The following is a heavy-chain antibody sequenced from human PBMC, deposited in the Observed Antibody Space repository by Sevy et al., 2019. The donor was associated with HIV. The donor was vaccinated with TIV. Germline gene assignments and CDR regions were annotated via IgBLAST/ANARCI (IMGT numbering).Heavy chain of an antibody. CDR3: ARDIERVMFDY. J-gene: IGHJ4*02. V-gene: IGHV4-30-4*01. Sequence: SETLSLTCTVSGGSISSGDYYWSWIRQPPGKGLEWIGYINYSGSTYYNPSLKSRVTISVDTSKNQFSLKLSSVTAADTAVYYCARDIERVMFDYWGQGTLVTVSS. D-gene: IGHD3-16*01. CDR1: GGSISSGDYY. CDR2: INYSGST.